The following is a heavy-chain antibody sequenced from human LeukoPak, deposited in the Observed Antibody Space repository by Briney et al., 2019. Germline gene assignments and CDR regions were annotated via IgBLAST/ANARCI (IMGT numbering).Heavy chain of an antibody. Sequence: PSETLSLTCAVYGGSFSGYYWSWIRQPPGKGLEWIGEINHSGSTNYNPSLKSRVTISVDTSKNQFSLKLSSVTAADTAVYYCARGLADYYDSSGLNWFDPWGQGTLVTVSS. D-gene: IGHD3-22*01. CDR2: INHSGST. CDR1: GGSFSGYY. CDR3: ARGLADYYDSSGLNWFDP. V-gene: IGHV4-34*01. J-gene: IGHJ5*02.